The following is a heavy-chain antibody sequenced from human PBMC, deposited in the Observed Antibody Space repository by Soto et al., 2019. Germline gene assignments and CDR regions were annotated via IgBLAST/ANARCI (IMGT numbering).Heavy chain of an antibody. CDR2: ITPIGTI. J-gene: IGHJ6*02. CDR1: DGSFTGSY. Sequence: SETLSLTCHVSDGSFTGSYWSWIRQPPGRGLGWIGEITPIGTITYNPSLRSRLTISLDTPKNQFSLNLTSVTAADTAVYYCARGGLNMANKYYYYGMDVWGPGTTVTVSS. D-gene: IGHD3-10*01. V-gene: IGHV4-34*01. CDR3: ARGGLNMANKYYYYGMDV.